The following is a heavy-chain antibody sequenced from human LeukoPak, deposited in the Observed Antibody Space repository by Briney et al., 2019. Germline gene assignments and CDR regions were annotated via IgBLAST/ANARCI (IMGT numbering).Heavy chain of an antibody. Sequence: GGSLRLSCAASGFTFSNYAMSWVRQAPGKGLEWVSVISGSGGNTDYADSVKGRFTISRDNAKNSLYLQMNSLRAEDTAVYYCARSPGIQDAFDIWGQGTMVTVSS. V-gene: IGHV3-21*01. CDR1: GFTFSNYA. J-gene: IGHJ3*02. CDR2: ISGSGGNT. CDR3: ARSPGIQDAFDI. D-gene: IGHD1-1*01.